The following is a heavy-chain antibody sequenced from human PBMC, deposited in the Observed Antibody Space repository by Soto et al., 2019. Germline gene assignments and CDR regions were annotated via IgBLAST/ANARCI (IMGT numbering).Heavy chain of an antibody. J-gene: IGHJ5*02. CDR2: ISGSGFKK. Sequence: GGSLRLSCAASGFIFENFGMSWVRQAPGKGLEWISSISGSGFKKYYADSVKGRFTISRDNSKSTVYLELSNLSAEDTAVYHCAKNQGVELVPLATVDWFDPWGQGSVVTVSS. V-gene: IGHV3-23*01. CDR1: GFIFENFG. CDR3: AKNQGVELVPLATVDWFDP. D-gene: IGHD1-26*01.